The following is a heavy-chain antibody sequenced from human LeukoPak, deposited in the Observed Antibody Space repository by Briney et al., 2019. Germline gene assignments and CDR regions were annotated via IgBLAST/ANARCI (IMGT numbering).Heavy chain of an antibody. V-gene: IGHV3-66*01. J-gene: IGHJ5*01. CDR1: GFIVSDNY. D-gene: IGHD3-10*01. CDR2: IYGGNST. CDR3: ARAYYYGSGSYPDS. Sequence: GGSLRLSCAASGFIVSDNYMSWVRQAPGKGLEWLSVIYGGNSTYYAVSVKGRFTISRDNAKNSLYLQMNSLRAEDTAVYYCARAYYYGSGSYPDSWGQGTLVTVSS.